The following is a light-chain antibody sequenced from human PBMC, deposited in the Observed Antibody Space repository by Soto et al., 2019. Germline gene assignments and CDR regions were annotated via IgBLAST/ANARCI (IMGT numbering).Light chain of an antibody. CDR3: CSYAGARSPHV. CDR2: EVS. Sequence: QCVLTQPASVSGSPGQSIAISCTGTTSDVGSYDLVSWYQQHPGKAPKIMIYEVSKRPSGDSNRFSGSKSGNTASLTISGLQAEDEADYYCCSYAGARSPHVSRTGSKATV. V-gene: IGLV2-23*02. CDR1: TSDVGSYDL. J-gene: IGLJ1*01.